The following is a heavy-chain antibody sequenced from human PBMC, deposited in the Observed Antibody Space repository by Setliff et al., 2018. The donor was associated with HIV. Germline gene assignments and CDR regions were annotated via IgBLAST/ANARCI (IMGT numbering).Heavy chain of an antibody. D-gene: IGHD6-19*01. CDR2: INHSGST. J-gene: IGHJ4*02. V-gene: IGHV4-34*01. CDR3: ARVEYLWSPSSGWYHGPFDY. CDR1: GGSFSGYY. Sequence: SETLSLTCAVYGGSFSGYYWSWIRQPPGKGLERIGEINHSGSTNYNPSLKSRVTISVDTSKNQFSLKLGSVTAADTAVYYCARVEYLWSPSSGWYHGPFDYWGQGTLVTVSS.